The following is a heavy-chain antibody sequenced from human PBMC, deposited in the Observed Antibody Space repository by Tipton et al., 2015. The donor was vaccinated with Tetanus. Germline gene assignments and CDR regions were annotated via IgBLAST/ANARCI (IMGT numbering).Heavy chain of an antibody. J-gene: IGHJ5*02. Sequence: TLSLTCTVSGGSISSSSYYWGWIRQPPGKGLEWIGSIYYSGSTHYNPSLKSRVTISVDTSKNLFSLKLSSVTAADTAVYYCARLRYSYGSQADPWGQGTLVTVSS. D-gene: IGHD5-18*01. CDR2: IYYSGST. V-gene: IGHV4-39*01. CDR1: GGSISSSSYY. CDR3: ARLRYSYGSQADP.